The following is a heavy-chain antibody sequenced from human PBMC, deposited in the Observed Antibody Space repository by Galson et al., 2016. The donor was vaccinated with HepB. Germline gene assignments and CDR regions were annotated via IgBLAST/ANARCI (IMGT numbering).Heavy chain of an antibody. J-gene: IGHJ4*02. CDR3: ARAGSYFLDY. V-gene: IGHV4-4*02. CDR1: GGSISSGNW. CDR2: IHHSGST. Sequence: SETLSLTCGVSGGSISSGNWWSWVRQPPGKGLEWIGEIHHSGSTNYNPSLTSRVTMSVDKSKNHVSLRLNFVTAADTAVYYCARAGSYFLDYWGQGILVTVSS. D-gene: IGHD3-10*01.